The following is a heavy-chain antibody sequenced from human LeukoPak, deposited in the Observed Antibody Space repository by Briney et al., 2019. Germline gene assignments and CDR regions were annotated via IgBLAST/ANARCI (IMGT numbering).Heavy chain of an antibody. Sequence: PGGSLRLSCAASGFTFSSYSMNWVRQAPGKGLEWVSSISSSSSYIYYADSVKGRFTISRDNAKNSLYLQMNSLRAEDTAVYYCARDPGYSEMQQLPHADAFDIWGQGTMVTVSS. CDR3: ARDPGYSEMQQLPHADAFDI. CDR1: GFTFSSYS. J-gene: IGHJ3*02. CDR2: ISSSSSYI. D-gene: IGHD6-13*01. V-gene: IGHV3-21*01.